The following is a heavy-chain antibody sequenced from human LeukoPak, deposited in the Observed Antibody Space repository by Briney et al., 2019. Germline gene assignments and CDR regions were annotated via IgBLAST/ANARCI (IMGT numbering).Heavy chain of an antibody. J-gene: IGHJ5*02. D-gene: IGHD3-22*01. CDR3: AKEEDYYDSSGYYSGNWFDP. Sequence: PGGSLRLSCAASGFTFSSYAMSWVRQAPRQGLDWVSAISGSGGSTYYADSVKGRFTISRDNSKNTLYLQMNSLRAEDTAVYYCAKEEDYYDSSGYYSGNWFDPWGQGTLVTVSS. V-gene: IGHV3-23*01. CDR2: ISGSGGST. CDR1: GFTFSSYA.